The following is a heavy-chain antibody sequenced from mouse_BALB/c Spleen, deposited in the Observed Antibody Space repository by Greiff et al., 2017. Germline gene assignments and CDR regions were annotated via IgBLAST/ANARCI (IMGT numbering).Heavy chain of an antibody. CDR2: INSNGGST. V-gene: IGHV5-6-3*01. Sequence: EVNVVESGGGLVQPGGSLKLSCAASGFTFSSYGMSWVRQTPDKRLELVATINSNGGSTYYPDSVKGRFTISRDNAKNTLYLQMSSLKSEDTAMYYCARDQRLYYAMDYWGQGTSVTVSS. D-gene: IGHD3-2*02. CDR1: GFTFSSYG. CDR3: ARDQRLYYAMDY. J-gene: IGHJ4*01.